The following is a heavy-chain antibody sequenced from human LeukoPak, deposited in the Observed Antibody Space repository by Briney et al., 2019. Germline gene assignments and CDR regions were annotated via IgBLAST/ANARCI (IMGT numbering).Heavy chain of an antibody. CDR1: GYTFTGYY. V-gene: IGHV1-2*02. CDR3: ARVWLTKLYYSDY. D-gene: IGHD5-24*01. J-gene: IGHJ4*02. CDR2: INPNSGGT. Sequence: ASVKVSCKASGYTFTGYYMHWVRQAPGQGLEWMGWINPNSGGTNYAQKFQGRVTMTRDTSISTAYMELSRLRSDDTAVYYCARVWLTKLYYSDYWGQGTLVTVSS.